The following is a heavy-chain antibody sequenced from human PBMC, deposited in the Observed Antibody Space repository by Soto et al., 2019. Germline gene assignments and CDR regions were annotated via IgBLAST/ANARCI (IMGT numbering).Heavy chain of an antibody. D-gene: IGHD2-2*01. CDR3: ASWGLDCSSTSCYVGGWFDP. Sequence: GGSLRLSCAASGFTFSDYYMSWIRQAPGKGLEWVSYISSSGSTIYYADSVKGRFTISRDNAKNSLYLQMNSLRAEDTAVYYFASWGLDCSSTSCYVGGWFDPWGQGTLVTVS. V-gene: IGHV3-11*01. CDR1: GFTFSDYY. CDR2: ISSSGSTI. J-gene: IGHJ5*02.